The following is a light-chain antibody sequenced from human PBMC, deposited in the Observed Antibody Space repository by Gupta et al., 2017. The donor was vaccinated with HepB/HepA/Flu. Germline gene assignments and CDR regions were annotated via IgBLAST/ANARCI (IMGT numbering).Light chain of an antibody. V-gene: IGLV2-14*01. CDR3: SSYTSSRTWV. CDR2: EVS. J-gene: IGLJ3*02. CDR1: SNDVGAYQY. Sequence: QSALTQPASVSGSPGQSITISCSGTSNDVGAYQYVSWYQQHPGKAPKLMIYEVSNRPSGVSNRFSGSKSGNTASLTISGLQAEDEADYFCSSYTSSRTWVFGGGTKLTVL.